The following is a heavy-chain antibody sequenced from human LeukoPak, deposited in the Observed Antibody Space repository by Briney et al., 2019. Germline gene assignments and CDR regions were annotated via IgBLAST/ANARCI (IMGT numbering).Heavy chain of an antibody. J-gene: IGHJ4*02. V-gene: IGHV3-53*04. CDR2: IYSGGST. CDR1: GFTVSSNY. D-gene: IGHD2-2*01. CDR3: ARDGEYCSSTSCYEVDY. Sequence: PGGSLRLSCAASGFTVSSNYMSWVRQAPGKGLEWVSVIYSGGSTYYADSVKGRFTISRHNSKNTLYLQMNSLRAEDTAVYYCARDGEYCSSTSCYEVDYWGQGTLVTVSS.